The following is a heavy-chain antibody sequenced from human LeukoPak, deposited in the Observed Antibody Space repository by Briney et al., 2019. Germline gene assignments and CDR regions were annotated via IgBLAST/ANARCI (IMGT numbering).Heavy chain of an antibody. D-gene: IGHD6-13*01. Sequence: GASVKVSCKASGYTFTDYYIHWVRQAPRQGLEWMGRINCITGDTRSAQKFQGRVTMTRDTSISTAYMQLSSLRSDDTAVYYCAREIAATGAAVDYWGQGTMVAVSS. CDR1: GYTFTDYY. J-gene: IGHJ3*01. CDR2: INCITGDT. CDR3: AREIAATGAAVDY. V-gene: IGHV1-2*06.